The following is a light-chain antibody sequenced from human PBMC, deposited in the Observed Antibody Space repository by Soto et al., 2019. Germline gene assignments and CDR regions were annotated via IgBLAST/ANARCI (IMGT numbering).Light chain of an antibody. CDR3: QQYQT. V-gene: IGKV3-20*01. CDR1: QSVSSY. J-gene: IGKJ3*01. Sequence: VMTQSPDTLSKYPGEIAPFSCRASQSVSSYLAWYQQKPGQAPRLLIYATSSRATGIPDRFSGSGSGTDFTLTISRLEPEDFAVYYCQQYQTFGPGTKVDIK. CDR2: ATS.